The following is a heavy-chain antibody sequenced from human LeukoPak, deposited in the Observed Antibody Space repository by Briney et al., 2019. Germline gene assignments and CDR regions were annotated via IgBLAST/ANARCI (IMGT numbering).Heavy chain of an antibody. CDR2: INPNSGGT. Sequence: GASVKVSCKASGYTFTGYYMHWVRQAPGQGLEWMGWINPNSGGTNYAQKFQGRVTMARDTSISTAYTELSRLRSDDTAVYYCARAIFDHHNWFDPWGQGTLVTVSS. CDR1: GYTFTGYY. D-gene: IGHD3-3*01. V-gene: IGHV1-2*02. J-gene: IGHJ5*02. CDR3: ARAIFDHHNWFDP.